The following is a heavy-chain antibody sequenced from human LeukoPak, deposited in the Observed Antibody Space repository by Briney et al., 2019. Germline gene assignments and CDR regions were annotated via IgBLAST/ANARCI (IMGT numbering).Heavy chain of an antibody. CDR3: ARLKGGY. V-gene: IGHV1-18*04. CDR1: GYTFTTYG. J-gene: IGHJ4*02. CDR2: ISTYSGKT. Sequence: GASVKVSFEASGYTFTTYGISWVRQAPGQGLEWVGWISTYSGKTNYAQKVQGRVAMTTDTSTSTAYMELRSLRSDDTAVYYCARLKGGYWGQGTLVTVSS.